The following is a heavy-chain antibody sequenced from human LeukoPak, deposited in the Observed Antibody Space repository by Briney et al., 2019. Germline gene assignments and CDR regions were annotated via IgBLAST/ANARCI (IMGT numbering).Heavy chain of an antibody. CDR2: ISSSSSYI. Sequence: PGGSLRLSCAASGFTFSSYSMNWVRQAPGKGLEWVSSISSSSSYIYYADSVKGRFTISRDNAKNSLYLQMNSLRAEDTAVYYCARDRNQLPDYYYMDVWGKGTTVTVSS. CDR3: ARDRNQLPDYYYMDV. J-gene: IGHJ6*03. V-gene: IGHV3-21*01. D-gene: IGHD2-2*01. CDR1: GFTFSSYS.